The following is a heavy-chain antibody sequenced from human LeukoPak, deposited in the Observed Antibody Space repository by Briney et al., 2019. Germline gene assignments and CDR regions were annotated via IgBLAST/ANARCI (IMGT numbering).Heavy chain of an antibody. Sequence: PGRALRLSCAASGFTFSLYGMHWVRQAPGKGLEWVALIANDGSKTYYADAVKGRFTISRDNSKNTGYLQVSSLRADDTAVYYCAKDSRGANFFGDFDYWGQGTLVTVSS. CDR2: IANDGSKT. J-gene: IGHJ4*02. CDR1: GFTFSLYG. V-gene: IGHV3-33*06. D-gene: IGHD3-10*01. CDR3: AKDSRGANFFGDFDY.